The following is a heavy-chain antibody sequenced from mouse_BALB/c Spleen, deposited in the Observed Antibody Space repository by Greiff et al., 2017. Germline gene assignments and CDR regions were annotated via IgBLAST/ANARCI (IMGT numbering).Heavy chain of an antibody. CDR1: GYTFSSYW. V-gene: IGHV1-9*01. CDR2: ILPGSGST. CDR3: ARGGLRRGYYFDY. J-gene: IGHJ2*01. Sequence: QVQLQQSGAELMKPGASVKISCKATGYTFSSYWIEWVKQRPGHGLEWIGEILPGSGSTNYNEKFKGKATFTADTSSNTAYMQLSSLTSEDSAVYYCARGGLRRGYYFDYWGQGTTLTVSS. D-gene: IGHD2-4*01.